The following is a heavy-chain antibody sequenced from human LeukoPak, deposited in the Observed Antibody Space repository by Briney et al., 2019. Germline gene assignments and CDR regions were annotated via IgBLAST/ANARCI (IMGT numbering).Heavy chain of an antibody. CDR1: GFTFNSYA. V-gene: IGHV3-23*01. CDR2: ITGSGGGT. Sequence: GGSLRLSCAASGFTFNSYAMSWVRQAPGKGLEWVSTITGSGGGTYYADSVKGRFTISRDNSKNTLFLQMNSLRAEDTAVYYCARGRSRYCSGGSCYSGSWFDPWGQGTLVTVSS. J-gene: IGHJ5*02. CDR3: ARGRSRYCSGGSCYSGSWFDP. D-gene: IGHD2-15*01.